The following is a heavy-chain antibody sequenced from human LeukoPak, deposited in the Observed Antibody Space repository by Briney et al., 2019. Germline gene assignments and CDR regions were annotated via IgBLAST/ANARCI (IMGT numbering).Heavy chain of an antibody. D-gene: IGHD2-2*01. V-gene: IGHV1-46*01. Sequence: GASVKVSCKASGYTFTSYYMHWVRQAPGQGLEWMGIINPNSGSTSYAQKFQGRVTMTRDMSTSTVYMELSSLRSEDTAVYYCAREKVVVVPAAIPTWASEYSSSGTFDYWGQGTLVTVSS. CDR3: AREKVVVVPAAIPTWASEYSSSGTFDY. CDR1: GYTFTSYY. J-gene: IGHJ4*02. CDR2: INPNSGST.